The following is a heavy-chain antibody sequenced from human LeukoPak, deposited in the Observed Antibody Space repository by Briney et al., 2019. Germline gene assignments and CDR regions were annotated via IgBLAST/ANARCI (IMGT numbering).Heavy chain of an antibody. CDR3: ANTMIVVGSYYFDY. CDR2: IYYSGST. CDR1: GGSISSSSYY. D-gene: IGHD3-22*01. J-gene: IGHJ4*02. Sequence: SETLSLTYTVSGGSISSSSYYWGWIRQPPGKGLEWIGSIYYSGSTYYNPSLKSRVTISVDTSKNQFSLKLSSVTAADTAVYYCANTMIVVGSYYFDYWGQGTLVTVSS. V-gene: IGHV4-39*01.